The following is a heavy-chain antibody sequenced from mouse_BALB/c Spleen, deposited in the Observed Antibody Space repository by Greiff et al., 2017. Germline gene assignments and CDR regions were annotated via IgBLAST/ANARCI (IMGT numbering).Heavy chain of an antibody. V-gene: IGHV1-87*01. J-gene: IGHJ2*01. Sequence: VQLQQSGAELARPGASVKLSCKASGYTFTSYWMQWVKQRPGQGLEWIGAIYPGDGDTRYTQKFKGKATLTADKSSSTAYMQLSSLASEDSAVYYCARESDYYGSGYWGQGTTLTVSS. CDR1: GYTFTSYW. D-gene: IGHD1-1*01. CDR3: ARESDYYGSGY. CDR2: IYPGDGDT.